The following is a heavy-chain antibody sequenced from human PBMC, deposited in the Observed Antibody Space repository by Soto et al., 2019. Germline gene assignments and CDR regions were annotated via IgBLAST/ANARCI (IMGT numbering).Heavy chain of an antibody. D-gene: IGHD3-22*01. CDR2: MNPNSANT. J-gene: IGHJ5*02. V-gene: IGHV1-8*01. Sequence: ASVKVSCKASGYTFTSYDINWVRQATGQGLEWMGWMNPNSANTGYAQKFQGRVTMTRNTSISTAYMELSSLRSEDTAVYYCARGKDYYDSSGYFYWFDPWGQGTLVTVSS. CDR3: ARGKDYYDSSGYFYWFDP. CDR1: GYTFTSYD.